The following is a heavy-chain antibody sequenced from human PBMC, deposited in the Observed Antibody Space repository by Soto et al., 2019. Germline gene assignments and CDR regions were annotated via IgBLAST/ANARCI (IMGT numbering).Heavy chain of an antibody. CDR1: GLIFSSYA. V-gene: IGHV3-64D*06. CDR3: VKDRVAVARMFDW. J-gene: IGHJ4*02. CDR2: ISDNGGST. D-gene: IGHD6-19*01. Sequence: GGSLRLSCSASGLIFSSYAMHWVRQAPGKGLEYVSTISDNGGSTYYTDSVKGRFTVSRDNSKNTLYLQMSSLRDEDTAVYYCVKDRVAVARMFDWWGQGTLVTVSS.